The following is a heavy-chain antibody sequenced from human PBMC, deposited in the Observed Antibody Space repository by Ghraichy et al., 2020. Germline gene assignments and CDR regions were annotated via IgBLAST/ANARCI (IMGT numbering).Heavy chain of an antibody. CDR1: GFTFSNYG. CDR2: ISSSGGST. D-gene: IGHD2-2*01. J-gene: IGHJ4*02. Sequence: GGSLRLSCVVSGFTFSNYGMHWVRQAPGKGLEYVSSISSSGGSTYYANSVKGRFTISRDNSKNTLYLQMGSPRAEDMAVYYCARDRYCSSTNCYDYWGQGTLVTVSS. CDR3: ARDRYCSSTNCYDY. V-gene: IGHV3-64*01.